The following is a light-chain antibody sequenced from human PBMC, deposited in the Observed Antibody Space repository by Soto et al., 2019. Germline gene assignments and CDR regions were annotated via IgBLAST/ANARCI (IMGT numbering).Light chain of an antibody. V-gene: IGLV2-14*01. CDR1: SSDVGGYNY. CDR2: EVS. CDR3: SSYTSTSSNFV. J-gene: IGLJ1*01. Sequence: SVLTQPASGSGSPGQSITISCTGSSSDVGGYNYVSWYQQHPGKAPQLMIYEVSNRPSGVSNRFSGSKSGNTASLTISGLQTEDEADYYCSSYTSTSSNFVFGGGTKVTVL.